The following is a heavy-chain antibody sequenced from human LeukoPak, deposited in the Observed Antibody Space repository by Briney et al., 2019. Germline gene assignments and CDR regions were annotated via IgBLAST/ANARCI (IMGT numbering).Heavy chain of an antibody. CDR3: ARRYCSSTSCHNWFDP. Sequence: ASVKVSCKAPGYTFTSYGISWVRQAPGQGLEWMGWISAYNGNTNYAQKLQGRVTMTTDPSTSTAYMELRSLRSDDTAVYYCARRYCSSTSCHNWFDPWGQGTLVTVSS. D-gene: IGHD2-2*01. J-gene: IGHJ5*02. CDR1: GYTFTSYG. V-gene: IGHV1-18*01. CDR2: ISAYNGNT.